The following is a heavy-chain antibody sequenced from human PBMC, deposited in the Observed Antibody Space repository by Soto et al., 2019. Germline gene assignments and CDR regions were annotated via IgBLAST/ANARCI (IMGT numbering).Heavy chain of an antibody. CDR1: GGSISSGGYY. J-gene: IGHJ5*02. Sequence: QVQLQESGPGLVKPSQTLSLTCTVSGGSISSGGYYWSWIRQHPGKGLEWIGYIYYSGSTYYNPSIHSRVTVSLDTSKKQYSLKLCSVTAAGAAEYYCARSVDPWGQGTLVTVCS. CDR2: IYYSGST. CDR3: ARSVDP. V-gene: IGHV4-31*03.